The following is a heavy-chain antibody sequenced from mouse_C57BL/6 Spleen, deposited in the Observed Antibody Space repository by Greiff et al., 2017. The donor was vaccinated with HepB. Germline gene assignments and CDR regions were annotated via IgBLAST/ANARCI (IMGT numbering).Heavy chain of an antibody. CDR2: IDPSDSET. Sequence: QVQLQQSGAELVRPGSSVKLSCKASGYTFTSYWMHWVKQRPIQGLEWIGNIDPSDSETHYNQKFKDKATLTVDKSSSTAYMQLSSLTSEDSAVYYCARNPIYYDYDRYAMDYWGQGTSVTVSS. D-gene: IGHD2-4*01. CDR3: ARNPIYYDYDRYAMDY. J-gene: IGHJ4*01. CDR1: GYTFTSYW. V-gene: IGHV1-52*01.